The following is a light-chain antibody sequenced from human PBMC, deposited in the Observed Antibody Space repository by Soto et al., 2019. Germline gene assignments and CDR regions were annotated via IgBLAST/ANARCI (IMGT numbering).Light chain of an antibody. Sequence: EIVLTQSPGTLSVSPGERATLSCRASQTISSNNLAWYQQKPGQAPSLLIYGTSSRATGIPDRFSGSGSGTGFTLTISRLEPEDYAIYYCQQYVSWTFGQGTKVEI. CDR2: GTS. V-gene: IGKV3-20*01. CDR3: QQYVSWT. CDR1: QTISSNN. J-gene: IGKJ1*01.